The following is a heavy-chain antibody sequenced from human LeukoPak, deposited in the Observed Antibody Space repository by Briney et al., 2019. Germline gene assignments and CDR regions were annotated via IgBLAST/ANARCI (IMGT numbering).Heavy chain of an antibody. CDR3: ARVWFGEYTFDY. D-gene: IGHD3-10*01. CDR1: GYTFTSYD. V-gene: IGHV1-8*03. J-gene: IGHJ4*02. Sequence: ASVKVSCKASGYTFTSYDINWVRQATGQGLEWMGWMNPNSGNTGYAQKFQGRVTITRNTSISTAYMELSSLRSEDTAVYYCARVWFGEYTFDYWGQGTLVTVSS. CDR2: MNPNSGNT.